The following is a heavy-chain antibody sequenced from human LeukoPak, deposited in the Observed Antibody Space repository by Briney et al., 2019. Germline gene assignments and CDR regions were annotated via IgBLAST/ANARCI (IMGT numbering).Heavy chain of an antibody. Sequence: ASVKVSCKASGYTFTSDGISWVRQAPGQGLEWMGWISAYNGNTNYAQKLQGRVTMTTDTSTSTAYMELRSLRSDDTAVYYCARDMGLDYYDSSGYYYVSRFDYWGQGTLVTVSS. CDR3: ARDMGLDYYDSSGYYYVSRFDY. J-gene: IGHJ4*02. D-gene: IGHD3-22*01. V-gene: IGHV1-18*01. CDR2: ISAYNGNT. CDR1: GYTFTSDG.